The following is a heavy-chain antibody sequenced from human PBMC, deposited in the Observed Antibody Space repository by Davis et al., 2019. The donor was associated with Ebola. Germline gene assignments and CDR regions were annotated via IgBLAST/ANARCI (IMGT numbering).Heavy chain of an antibody. Sequence: ASVTDSCKASGYTFTSYDINWVRQAPGQGLEWMGWISAYNGNKNYAQKLQGRVTMTTDTTTSTAYMELRSLRSDDTAVYYCAGVGWTLDFWGQGTLVTVSS. CDR1: GYTFTSYD. J-gene: IGHJ4*02. CDR3: AGVGWTLDF. CDR2: ISAYNGNK. V-gene: IGHV1-18*01. D-gene: IGHD2-15*01.